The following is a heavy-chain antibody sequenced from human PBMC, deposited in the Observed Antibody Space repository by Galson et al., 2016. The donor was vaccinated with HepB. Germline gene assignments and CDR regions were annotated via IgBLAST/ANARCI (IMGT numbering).Heavy chain of an antibody. J-gene: IGHJ4*02. CDR3: ANDGRIYCGSASCHDHFHY. V-gene: IGHV3-30*18. Sequence: SLRLSCAASGFTFSSYGMHWVRQAPGKGLEWVAFISYDGSNKKYADSVKGRFTISRDNSKKTLYLQMNSLRAEDTAVYYCANDGRIYCGSASCHDHFHYWGQGTLVTVSS. CDR1: GFTFSSYG. D-gene: IGHD2-2*01. CDR2: ISYDGSNK.